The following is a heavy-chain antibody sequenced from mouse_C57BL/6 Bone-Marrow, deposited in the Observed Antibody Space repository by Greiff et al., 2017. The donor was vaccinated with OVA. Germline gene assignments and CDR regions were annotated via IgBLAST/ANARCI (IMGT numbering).Heavy chain of an antibody. CDR1: GFTFSSYA. CDR2: ISSGGDYI. CDR3: TRGVYDYVFAY. Sequence: EVKLMESGEGLVKPGGSLKLSCAASGFTFSSYAMSWVRQTPEKRLEWVAYISSGGDYIYYADTLKGRFTIYRDNARNTLYLQMSSLKSEDTAMYYCTRGVYDYVFAYWGQGTLVTVSA. J-gene: IGHJ3*01. V-gene: IGHV5-9-1*02. D-gene: IGHD2-4*01.